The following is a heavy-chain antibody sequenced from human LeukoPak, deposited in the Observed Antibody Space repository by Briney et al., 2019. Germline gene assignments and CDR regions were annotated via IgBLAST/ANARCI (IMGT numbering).Heavy chain of an antibody. J-gene: IGHJ4*02. Sequence: SETLSLTCTVSGGSISGYYWGWIRQPPGKGLEWIGSIYHSGSTYYNPSLKSRVTISVDTSKNQFSLKLSSVTAADTAVYYCARDDDMVTRAFDYWGQGTLVTVSS. D-gene: IGHD5-18*01. V-gene: IGHV4-38-2*02. CDR3: ARDDDMVTRAFDY. CDR2: IYHSGST. CDR1: GGSISGYY.